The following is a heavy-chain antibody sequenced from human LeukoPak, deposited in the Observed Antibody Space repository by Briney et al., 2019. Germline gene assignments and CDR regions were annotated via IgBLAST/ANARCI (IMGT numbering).Heavy chain of an antibody. Sequence: SETLSLTCTVSGFSISSAYYWGWIRQPPGKGLEWIGSVYHSGSTYYNPSLKSRVTISVDSSKSQFSLRLTSVTAADTAVYYCARQQYSSPDYWGQGTLVTVSS. D-gene: IGHD6-6*01. CDR3: ARQQYSSPDY. J-gene: IGHJ4*02. CDR1: GFSISSAYY. CDR2: VYHSGST. V-gene: IGHV4-38-2*02.